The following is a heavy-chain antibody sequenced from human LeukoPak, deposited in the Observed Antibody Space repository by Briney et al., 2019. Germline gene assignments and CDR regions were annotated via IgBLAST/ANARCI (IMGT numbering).Heavy chain of an antibody. CDR3: AKDRRIAVAGTLVDY. J-gene: IGHJ4*02. CDR2: ISGCGCST. D-gene: IGHD6-19*01. Sequence: PGWSLRLSCASCGFIFSSYAMSWVRQAPGKGLEWVSAISGCGCSTYYADSVKGRFTISRDNSKNTLYLQMSSLRAEDTAVYDCAKDRRIAVAGTLVDYWGQGILVTVST. CDR1: GFIFSSYA. V-gene: IGHV3-23*01.